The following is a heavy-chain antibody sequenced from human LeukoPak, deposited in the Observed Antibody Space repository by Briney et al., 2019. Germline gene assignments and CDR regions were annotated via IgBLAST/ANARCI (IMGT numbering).Heavy chain of an antibody. V-gene: IGHV3-7*01. CDR3: ATRYCSSTGCRAYSYHCMDV. CDR1: GFTFSSYW. J-gene: IGHJ6*03. Sequence: PGGSLRLSCAASGFTFSSYWMTWVRQAPGKGLGWVANIKEDGGEGYYVDSVKGRFTISRDNAKNSLYLQMNSLRAEDTAVYYCATRYCSSTGCRAYSYHCMDVWGKGTTVTVSS. D-gene: IGHD2-2*01. CDR2: IKEDGGEG.